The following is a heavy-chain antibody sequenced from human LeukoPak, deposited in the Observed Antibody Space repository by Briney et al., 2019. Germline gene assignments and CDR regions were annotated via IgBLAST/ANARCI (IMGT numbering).Heavy chain of an antibody. J-gene: IGHJ4*02. D-gene: IGHD2-15*01. Sequence: SETLSLTCTVSGGSISSYYWSWIRQPPGKGLEWIGYIYYSGSTYYNPSLKSRVTISVDTSKNQFSLKLSSVTAADTAVYYCATSPSLGYCSGGSCCFDYWGQGTLVTVSS. CDR2: IYYSGST. V-gene: IGHV4-59*04. CDR3: ATSPSLGYCSGGSCCFDY. CDR1: GGSISSYY.